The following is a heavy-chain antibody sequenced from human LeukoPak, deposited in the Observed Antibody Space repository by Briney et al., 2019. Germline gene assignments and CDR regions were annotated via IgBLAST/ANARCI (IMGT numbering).Heavy chain of an antibody. V-gene: IGHV1-2*02. Sequence: ASVKVSCKASGYTFIGYYMHWVRQAPGQGLEWMGWINPNSGGTNYAQKFQGRVTMTRDTSISTAYMELSRLRSDDTAVYYCARASIVVVPAAMNWFDPWGQGTLVTVSS. J-gene: IGHJ5*02. CDR3: ARASIVVVPAAMNWFDP. D-gene: IGHD2-2*01. CDR1: GYTFIGYY. CDR2: INPNSGGT.